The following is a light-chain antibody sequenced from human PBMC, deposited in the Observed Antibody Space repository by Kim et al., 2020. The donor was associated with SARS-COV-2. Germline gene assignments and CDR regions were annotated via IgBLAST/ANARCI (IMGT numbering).Light chain of an antibody. J-gene: IGLJ3*02. CDR2: DVT. Sequence: QSALTQPASVSGSPGQSITIACGGTKSDIGAFNYVSWYQQHPGRAPKLMIYDVTKRPSGISNRFSGSKSGSTASLTISGLQAEDEADYYCSSYTTLTTLVFGGGTKVTAL. CDR1: KSDIGAFNY. V-gene: IGLV2-14*03. CDR3: SSYTTLTTLV.